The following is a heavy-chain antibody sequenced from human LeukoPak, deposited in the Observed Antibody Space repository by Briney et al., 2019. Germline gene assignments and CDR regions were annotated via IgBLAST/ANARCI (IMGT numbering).Heavy chain of an antibody. Sequence: SRTLSLTCAISGDSVSSNSAAWNWIRQSPSRGLEWLGRTYYRSKWYNDYAVSVKSRMTFNADTSKNQFSLKLSSVTAADTAVYYCARDKTPSKSRLFDYWGQGTLVTVSS. CDR3: ARDKTPSKSRLFDY. CDR2: TYYRSKWYN. CDR1: GDSVSSNSAA. J-gene: IGHJ4*02. D-gene: IGHD2-2*01. V-gene: IGHV6-1*01.